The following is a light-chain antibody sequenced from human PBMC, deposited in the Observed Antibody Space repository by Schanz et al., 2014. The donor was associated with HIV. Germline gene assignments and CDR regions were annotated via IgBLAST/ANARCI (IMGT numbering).Light chain of an antibody. CDR3: QQRSSWPLT. CDR1: QSVSTTS. V-gene: IGKV3D-20*02. J-gene: IGKJ4*01. Sequence: EIVLTQSPGTVALSPGDRITLTCRASQSVSTTSLAWYLHKPGQSPRLLIYGASFRAAGIPDRFSGSGAGTYFPLTISRTEPEDFAVYYCQQRSSWPLTFGGGTKVEIK. CDR2: GAS.